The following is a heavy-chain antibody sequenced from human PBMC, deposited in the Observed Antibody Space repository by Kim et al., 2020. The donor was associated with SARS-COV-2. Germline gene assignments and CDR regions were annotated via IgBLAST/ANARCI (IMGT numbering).Heavy chain of an antibody. J-gene: IGHJ5*02. D-gene: IGHD6-25*01. CDR3: AKPGLPRYNWFDP. Sequence: SETLSLTCAVYGGSFSDYYWTWIRQPPGKGLEWIGEINHSGSTNYNPSLKSRVTISVDTSKNQFSLKLRSVTAADTAVYYCAKPGLPRYNWFDPWGQGT. CDR2: INHSGST. CDR1: GGSFSDYY. V-gene: IGHV4-34*01.